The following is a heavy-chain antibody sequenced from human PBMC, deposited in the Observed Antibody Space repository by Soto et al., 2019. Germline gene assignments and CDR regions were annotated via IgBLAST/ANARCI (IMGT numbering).Heavy chain of an antibody. CDR1: GFTFDDYA. V-gene: IGHV3-9*01. CDR2: ISWNSGSI. Sequence: EVQLVESGGGLVQPGRSLRLSCAASGFTFDDYAMHWVRQAPGKGLEWVSGISWNSGSIGYAYSVKGRFTISRDNAKNSLYLQINRLRAEDTALYYCAKGDGNSGSLYYCGMDVWGQGTTVAVPS. CDR3: AKGDGNSGSLYYCGMDV. J-gene: IGHJ6*02. D-gene: IGHD1-26*01.